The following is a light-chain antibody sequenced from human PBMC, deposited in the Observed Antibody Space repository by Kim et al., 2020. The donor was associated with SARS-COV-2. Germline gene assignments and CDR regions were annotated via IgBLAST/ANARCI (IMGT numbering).Light chain of an antibody. V-gene: IGLV3-19*01. J-gene: IGLJ2*01. CDR3: NSRDSSGNLVV. CDR1: SLRSYY. Sequence: SSELTQDPAVSVALGQTVRITCQGDSLRSYYASWYQQKPGQAPVLVIYGKNNRPSGIPDRFSGSSSGNTASLTITGAQAEDEADYCCNSRDSSGNLVVFGGGTQLTVL. CDR2: GKN.